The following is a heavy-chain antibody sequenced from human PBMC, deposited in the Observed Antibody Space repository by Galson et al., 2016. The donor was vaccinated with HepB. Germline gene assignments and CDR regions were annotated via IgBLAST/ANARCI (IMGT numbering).Heavy chain of an antibody. CDR1: GFTFSSYG. CDR3: ARDGGGSSGYYLDY. V-gene: IGHV3-33*01. Sequence: SLRLSCAASGFTFSSYGMHWVRQAPGKGQEWVAVIWYDGSNKYYADSVKGRFTIFRDNSKNTLYLQMNSLRAEDTAVYYCARDGGGSSGYYLDYWGQGTLVTVSS. J-gene: IGHJ4*02. CDR2: IWYDGSNK. D-gene: IGHD3-22*01.